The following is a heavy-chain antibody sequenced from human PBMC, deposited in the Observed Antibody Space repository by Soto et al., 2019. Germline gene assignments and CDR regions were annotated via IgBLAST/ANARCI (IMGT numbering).Heavy chain of an antibody. CDR1: GGTFTTYD. J-gene: IGHJ4*02. D-gene: IGHD6-19*01. V-gene: IGHV1-69*06. Sequence: QVQLVQSGAEVRKPGSSVKVSCKASGGTFTTYDISWVRQAPGQGLEWMGGIIPLFDATKYAQKFQGRVTITADKSTGTAYMELSSLRSEDTAMYYCARDRSSSWYNGTFDFDSWGQGTAVTVSS. CDR3: ARDRSSSWYNGTFDFDS. CDR2: IIPLFDAT.